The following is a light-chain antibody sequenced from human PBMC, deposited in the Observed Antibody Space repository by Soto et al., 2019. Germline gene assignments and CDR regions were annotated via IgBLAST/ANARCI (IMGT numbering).Light chain of an antibody. Sequence: DIQMPQSPSTLSASVGDRVTITCRASQFISSWLAWYQQKPGKVPKLLIFHASNLESGVPSRFSGSGSWTEFTLTISSLQPDDFATYYCQQYNSYPWTFGQGTKVEI. CDR1: QFISSW. V-gene: IGKV1-5*01. J-gene: IGKJ1*01. CDR2: HAS. CDR3: QQYNSYPWT.